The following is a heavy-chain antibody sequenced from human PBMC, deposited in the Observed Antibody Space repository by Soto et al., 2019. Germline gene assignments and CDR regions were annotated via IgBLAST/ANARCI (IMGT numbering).Heavy chain of an antibody. CDR1: GCTFSSYT. CDR2: IIPILGIA. J-gene: IGHJ4*02. CDR3: ARGQDTAMAHFDY. Sequence: GASVKVSCKASGCTFSSYTISWVRQAPGQGLEWMGRIIPILGIANYAQKFQGRVTITADKSTSTAYMELSSLRSEDTAVYYCARGQDTAMAHFDYWGQGTLVTVSS. D-gene: IGHD5-18*01. V-gene: IGHV1-69*02.